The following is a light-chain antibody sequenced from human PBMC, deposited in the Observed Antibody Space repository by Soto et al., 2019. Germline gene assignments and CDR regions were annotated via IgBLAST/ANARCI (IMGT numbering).Light chain of an antibody. CDR1: QDISAW. CDR3: QQYSAFPWT. Sequence: DIQMTRSPSTLSASVGDRVTLTCRASQDISAWLAWYQQKPGKPPKLVIYKATALETGVPSRFSGRGAGTEFTLTISSLQPDDFTTYYCQQYSAFPWTFGQGTKVDIK. V-gene: IGKV1-5*03. CDR2: KAT. J-gene: IGKJ1*01.